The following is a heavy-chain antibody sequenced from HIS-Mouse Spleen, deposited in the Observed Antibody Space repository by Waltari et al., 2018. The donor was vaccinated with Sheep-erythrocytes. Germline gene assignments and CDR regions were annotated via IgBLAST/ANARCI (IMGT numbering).Heavy chain of an antibody. V-gene: IGHV3-21*01. CDR2: ISSSSSYI. J-gene: IGHJ4*02. D-gene: IGHD1-26*01. Sequence: EVQLVASGGGLVKPGGSLSLSCAPSGFPFSSYSMTWVRQAPGKGLEWVSSISSSSSYIYYADSVKGRFTISRDNAKNSLYLQMNSLRAEDTAVYYCARVASGATFDYWGQGTLVTVSS. CDR3: ARVASGATFDY. CDR1: GFPFSSYS.